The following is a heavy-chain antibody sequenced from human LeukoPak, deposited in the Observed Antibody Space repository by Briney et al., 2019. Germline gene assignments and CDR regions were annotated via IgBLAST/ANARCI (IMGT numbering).Heavy chain of an antibody. CDR3: ARHHSGATSDDAFDI. D-gene: IGHD2-15*01. V-gene: IGHV4-59*08. CDR2: IYYSGST. CDR1: GGSISSYY. J-gene: IGHJ3*02. Sequence: SETLSLTCTVSGGSISSYYWSWIRQPPGKGPEWIGYIYYSGSTNYNPSLKSRVTISVDTSKNQFSLKLSSVTAADTAVYYCARHHSGATSDDAFDIWGQGTMVTVSS.